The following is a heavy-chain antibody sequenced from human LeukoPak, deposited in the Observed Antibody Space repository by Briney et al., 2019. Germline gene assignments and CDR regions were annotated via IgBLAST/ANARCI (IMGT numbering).Heavy chain of an antibody. CDR2: INSDGSST. J-gene: IGHJ4*02. V-gene: IGHV3-74*01. D-gene: IGHD1-26*01. Sequence: SGGSLRLSCAASGFTFSSYWMHWVRQAPGKGLVWVSRINSDGSSTSYADSVKGRFTISRDNAKNTLYLQMNSLRAEDTAVYYCVAMGPLHQAFDYWGQGTLVTVSS. CDR1: GFTFSSYW. CDR3: VAMGPLHQAFDY.